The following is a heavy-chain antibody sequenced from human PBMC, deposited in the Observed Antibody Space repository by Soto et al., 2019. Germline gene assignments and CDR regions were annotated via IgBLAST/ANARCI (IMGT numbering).Heavy chain of an antibody. D-gene: IGHD1-1*01. J-gene: IGHJ4*02. V-gene: IGHV3-23*01. CDR3: VKGPYDDTWTPFDY. Sequence: EVQLLESGGDLVQPGESLRLSCAASGYTFITSALGWVRQAPEKGLEWVSTITGSSGSTAYADSVKGRFIISRDNSKDTLYLQMSSLRADDAAIYYCVKGPYDDTWTPFDYWGQGALVTVSS. CDR2: ITGSSGST. CDR1: GYTFITSA.